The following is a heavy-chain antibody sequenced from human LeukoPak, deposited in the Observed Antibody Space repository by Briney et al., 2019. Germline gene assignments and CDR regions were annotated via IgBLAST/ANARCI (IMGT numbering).Heavy chain of an antibody. CDR1: GGSISSYY. CDR2: IYTSGST. V-gene: IGHV4-4*07. J-gene: IGHJ6*03. CDR3: ARAPYGNYVVIRHYYYYMDV. D-gene: IGHD4-11*01. Sequence: SETLSLTCTVSGGSISSYYWSWIRQPAGKGLEWIGRIYTSGSTNYNPSLKSRVTMSVDTSKNQFSLKLSSVTAADTAVYYCARAPYGNYVVIRHYYYYMDVWGKGTTVTVSS.